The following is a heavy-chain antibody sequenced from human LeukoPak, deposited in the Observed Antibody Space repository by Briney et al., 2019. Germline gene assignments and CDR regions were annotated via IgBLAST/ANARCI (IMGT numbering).Heavy chain of an antibody. V-gene: IGHV3-33*01. CDR2: IWYDGSNK. CDR3: ARGMAVAGKRPPLGWYYGMDV. J-gene: IGHJ6*02. D-gene: IGHD6-19*01. CDR1: GFTFSSYG. Sequence: SGGSLRLSCAASGFTFSSYGMHWVRQAPGKGLEWVAVIWYDGSNKYYADSVKGRFTISRDNSKNTLYLQMNSLRAEDTAVYYCARGMAVAGKRPPLGWYYGMDVWGQGTTVTVSS.